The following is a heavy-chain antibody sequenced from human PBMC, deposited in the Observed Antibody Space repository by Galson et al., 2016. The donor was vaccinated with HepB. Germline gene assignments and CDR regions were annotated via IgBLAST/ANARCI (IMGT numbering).Heavy chain of an antibody. CDR2: IKQDGSWK. Sequence: SLRLSCAASGFTFSTYWMTWVRQAPGKGLEWVANIKQDGSWKYYVDSVKGRFTISRDNAKNSVYLQMNSLRGDDTAVYYCMSYSHAWYSGFWGQGTLVTVSS. D-gene: IGHD6-13*01. CDR1: GFTFSTYW. V-gene: IGHV3-7*03. CDR3: MSYSHAWYSGF. J-gene: IGHJ4*02.